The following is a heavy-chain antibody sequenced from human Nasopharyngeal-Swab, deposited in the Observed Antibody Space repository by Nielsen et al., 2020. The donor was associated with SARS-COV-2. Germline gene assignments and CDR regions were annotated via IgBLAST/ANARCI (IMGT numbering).Heavy chain of an antibody. V-gene: IGHV1-8*03. CDR2: MNPNSGNT. CDR1: GYTFTSYD. CDR3: ARFAYSSGWTEKYFDS. Sequence: ASVKVSCKASGYTFTSYDINWVRHATGQGLEWMGWMNPNSGNTGYARKFQGRVTITRNTSISTAYMQLSSLTSEDTAVYYCARFAYSSGWTEKYFDSWGQGTLVTVSS. D-gene: IGHD6-19*01. J-gene: IGHJ4*02.